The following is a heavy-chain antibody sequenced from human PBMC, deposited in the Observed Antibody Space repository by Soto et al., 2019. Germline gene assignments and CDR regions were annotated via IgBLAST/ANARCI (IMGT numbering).Heavy chain of an antibody. CDR3: AAATTWNFHFPY. J-gene: IGHJ4*02. Sequence: QAQLVESGGGVVQPGTSLRLSCAASGFTISTHGMHWVRQAPGKGLEWLANTWYDGSNKYYAESVKGRFSISKDNSKYTLYLPVSSLRAEDTAVYYCAAATTWNFHFPYWGQGTQVTVSS. V-gene: IGHV3-33*03. D-gene: IGHD1-7*01. CDR2: TWYDGSNK. CDR1: GFTISTHG.